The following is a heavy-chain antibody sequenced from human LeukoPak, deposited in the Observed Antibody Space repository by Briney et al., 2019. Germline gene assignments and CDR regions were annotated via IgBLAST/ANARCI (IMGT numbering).Heavy chain of an antibody. CDR2: VVHGGST. CDR3: ARSREYTGYDLYY. J-gene: IGHJ4*02. V-gene: IGHV4-34*12. Sequence: SETLSLTCAVYGGSFSGYYWSWIRQPPGKGLEWIGEVVHGGSTDYNPSLKSRVTTSVDKSKNQFSLRLSSVTAADTAVYYCARSREYTGYDLYYWGQGTLVTVSS. D-gene: IGHD5-12*01. CDR1: GGSFSGYY.